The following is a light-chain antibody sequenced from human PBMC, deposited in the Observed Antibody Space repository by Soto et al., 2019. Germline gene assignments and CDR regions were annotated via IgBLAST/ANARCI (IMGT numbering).Light chain of an antibody. V-gene: IGLV2-14*01. CDR1: SSDVEGYNY. J-gene: IGLJ1*01. Sequence: SALTQPASVSGSPGQSITISCTGTSSDVEGYNYVSWYQQHPGKAPKFMIYDVSNRPSGVSNRFSGSKSGNTASLTISGLQAEDEADYYCCSYRTCNTRQIVVGTGTKVTVL. CDR3: CSYRTCNTRQIV. CDR2: DVS.